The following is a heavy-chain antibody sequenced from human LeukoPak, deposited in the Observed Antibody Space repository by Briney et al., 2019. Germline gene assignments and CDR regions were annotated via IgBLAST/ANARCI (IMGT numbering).Heavy chain of an antibody. V-gene: IGHV3-23*01. D-gene: IGHD3-10*01. Sequence: PGGSLRLSCAASGFTFSSYAMSWVRQAPGKGLEWVSVISNSADSTFYADSVKGRFTISRDNSKNTLYLQMNSLRAEDTAVYYCAKRASGSGTSLYYFDYWGQGTLVTVSS. CDR2: ISNSADST. CDR3: AKRASGSGTSLYYFDY. J-gene: IGHJ4*02. CDR1: GFTFSSYA.